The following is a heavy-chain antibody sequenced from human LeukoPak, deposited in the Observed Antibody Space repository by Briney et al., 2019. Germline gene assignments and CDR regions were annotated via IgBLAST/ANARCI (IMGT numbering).Heavy chain of an antibody. D-gene: IGHD3-10*01. V-gene: IGHV4-31*03. CDR1: GGSISSGGYY. CDR2: IYYSGST. Sequence: SETLSLTCTVSGGSISSGGYYWSWIRQHPGKGLEWIGYIYYSGSTYYNPPLKSRVTISGDTSKNQFSLKLSSVTAADTAVYYCARARHAGTVCDYWGQGTLVTVSS. CDR3: ARARHAGTVCDY. J-gene: IGHJ4*02.